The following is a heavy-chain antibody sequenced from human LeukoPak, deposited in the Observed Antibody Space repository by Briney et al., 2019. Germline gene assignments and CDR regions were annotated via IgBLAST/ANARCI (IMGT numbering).Heavy chain of an antibody. J-gene: IGHJ3*02. D-gene: IGHD4-17*01. Sequence: GGSLRLSCAASGFSFSSYGMDWVRQAPGKGLEWVAFIRYDGNNKDYADSVKGRFTISRDNSKNTLYLQMNSLRVEDTAVYYCAKGYGDLVAFDIWGQGTMVTVSS. CDR1: GFSFSSYG. CDR3: AKGYGDLVAFDI. CDR2: IRYDGNNK. V-gene: IGHV3-30*02.